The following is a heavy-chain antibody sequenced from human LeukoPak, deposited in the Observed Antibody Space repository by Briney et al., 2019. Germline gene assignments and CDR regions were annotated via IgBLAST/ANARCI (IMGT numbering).Heavy chain of an antibody. Sequence: PGGSLRLSCAASGFTLRSYTMNWVRQAPGKGLEWVSSIGISSNKIYYADSVKGRFTISRDNSKNTLYLQMNSLRAEDTAVYYCAKSPEGMGYCSSTSCYPDYWGQGTLVTVSS. D-gene: IGHD2-2*01. J-gene: IGHJ4*02. V-gene: IGHV3-23*01. CDR3: AKSPEGMGYCSSTSCYPDY. CDR1: GFTLRSYT. CDR2: IGISSNKI.